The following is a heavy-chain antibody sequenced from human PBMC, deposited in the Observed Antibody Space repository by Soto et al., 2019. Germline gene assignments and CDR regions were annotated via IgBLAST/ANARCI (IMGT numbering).Heavy chain of an antibody. CDR3: AKAGLGNIDY. Sequence: PGGSLRLSCAASGFTFSSYGMHWVRQAPGKGLEWVAVISYDGSNKYYADSVKGRFTISRDNSKNTLYLQMNSLRAEDTAVYYCAKAGLGNIDYWGQGTLVTVPQ. CDR2: ISYDGSNK. V-gene: IGHV3-30*18. J-gene: IGHJ4*02. D-gene: IGHD3-9*01. CDR1: GFTFSSYG.